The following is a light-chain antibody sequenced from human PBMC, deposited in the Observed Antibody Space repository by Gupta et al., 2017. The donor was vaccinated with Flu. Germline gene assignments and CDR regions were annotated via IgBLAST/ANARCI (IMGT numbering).Light chain of an antibody. CDR2: KAS. J-gene: IGKJ1*01. V-gene: IGKV1-5*03. CDR1: QSISTW. Sequence: PSPLSASVGDRVTITCRDSQSISTWLAWYQQKPGKAPKLLIYKASNSESGAPSRFSGTGSGTEFTLTIRSLQPDDFATYYCQQDNSYWTFGQGTKVEIK. CDR3: QQDNSYWT.